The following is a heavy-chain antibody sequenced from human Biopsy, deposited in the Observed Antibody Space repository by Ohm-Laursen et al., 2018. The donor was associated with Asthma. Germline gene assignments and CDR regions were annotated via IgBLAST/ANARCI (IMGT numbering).Heavy chain of an antibody. J-gene: IGHJ6*02. CDR3: ARAVDYSHYYGIDV. CDR1: GYTFNSAG. CDR2: ISVYNGNT. V-gene: IGHV1-18*01. D-gene: IGHD3-10*01. Sequence: AATVKLSCKTSGYTFNSAGITWVRQAPGQGLEWMGWISVYNGNTKVAQKLQDRVTMITDTSTSTAYMELRSLRSDDTAVYFCARAVDYSHYYGIDVWGQGTTVTVS.